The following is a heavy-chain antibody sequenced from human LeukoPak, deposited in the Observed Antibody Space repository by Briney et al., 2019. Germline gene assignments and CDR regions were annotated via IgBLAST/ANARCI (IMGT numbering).Heavy chain of an antibody. CDR1: GGSISRTNW. CDR3: SRESGAFSPFGY. J-gene: IGHJ4*02. Sequence: SGTLSLTCDVSGGSISRTNWWNWVRQSPGQGLEWIGEISLSGHTNYNPSLQSRVTMSLDESKNQVSLDLASVTDADTAVYYCSRESGAFSPFGYWGQGTLVTVHS. D-gene: IGHD1-26*01. CDR2: ISLSGHT. V-gene: IGHV4-4*02.